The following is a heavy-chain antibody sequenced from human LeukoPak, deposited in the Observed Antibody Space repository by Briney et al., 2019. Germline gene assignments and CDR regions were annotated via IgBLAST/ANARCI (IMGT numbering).Heavy chain of an antibody. CDR3: ARDRIGSGYHGGDAFDI. CDR1: GASISTDY. J-gene: IGHJ3*02. V-gene: IGHV4-59*01. Sequence: SETLSLTCTVSGASISTDYWSWIRQPPGKGLEWIGYIYYSGSTNCKPSLKSRVSISVDTSKNQFSLHLTSVTAADTAVYYCARDRIGSGYHGGDAFDIWGQGAMVTVSS. CDR2: IYYSGST. D-gene: IGHD5-12*01.